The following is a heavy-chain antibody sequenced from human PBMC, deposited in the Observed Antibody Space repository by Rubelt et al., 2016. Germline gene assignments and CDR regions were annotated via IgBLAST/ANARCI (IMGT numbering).Heavy chain of an antibody. CDR3: ASSSGSYYSLDY. V-gene: IGHV1-2*02. D-gene: IGHD1-26*01. J-gene: IGHJ4*02. CDR1: GYTFTGYY. CDR2: INPNSGGT. Sequence: QVQLVQSGAEVKKPGASVKVSCKASGYTFTGYYMHWVRQAPGQGLEWMGWINPNSGGTNYAPKFQGRVTMTRDTSISTAYMELSRLRSDDTAVYYCASSSGSYYSLDYWGQGTLVTVSS.